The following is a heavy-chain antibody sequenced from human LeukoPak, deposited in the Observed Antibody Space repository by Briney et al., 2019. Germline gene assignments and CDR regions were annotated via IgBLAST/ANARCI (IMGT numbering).Heavy chain of an antibody. D-gene: IGHD1-1*01. CDR1: GYSISSGYY. V-gene: IGHV4-38-2*02. Sequence: SETLSLTCTVSGYSISSGYYWGWIRQPPGKGLEWIGSIYHSGSTYYNPSLKSRVTISVDTSKNQFSLKLTSVTAADTAVYYCARETRGYYYMDVWGKGTTVTVSS. CDR3: ARETRGYYYMDV. J-gene: IGHJ6*03. CDR2: IYHSGST.